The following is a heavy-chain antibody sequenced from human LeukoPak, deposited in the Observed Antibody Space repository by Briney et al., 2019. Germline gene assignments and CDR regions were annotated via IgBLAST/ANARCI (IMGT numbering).Heavy chain of an antibody. D-gene: IGHD3-10*01. CDR1: GFTFSNHG. CDR2: PSGDIK. Sequence: PGGSLRLSCAASGFTFSNHGMSPSGDIKYYADSVKGRFTISRDNSKKTLYLEVSSLTGEDTAVYYCAKDDAWIRFGEWSQGTLVTVSS. J-gene: IGHJ4*02. CDR3: AKDDAWIRFGE. V-gene: IGHV3-23*01.